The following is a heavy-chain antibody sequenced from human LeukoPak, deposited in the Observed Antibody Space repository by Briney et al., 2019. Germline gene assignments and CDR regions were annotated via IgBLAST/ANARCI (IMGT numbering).Heavy chain of an antibody. Sequence: ASVKVSCKASGYTFTGYYMHWVRQATGQGLEWMGWMNPNSGNTGYAQKFQGRVTMTRNTSISTAYMELSSLRSEDTAVYYCARGSGLTIFGVVIPAIDYWGQGTLVTVSS. V-gene: IGHV1-8*02. J-gene: IGHJ4*02. CDR1: GYTFTGYY. CDR3: ARGSGLTIFGVVIPAIDY. D-gene: IGHD3-3*01. CDR2: MNPNSGNT.